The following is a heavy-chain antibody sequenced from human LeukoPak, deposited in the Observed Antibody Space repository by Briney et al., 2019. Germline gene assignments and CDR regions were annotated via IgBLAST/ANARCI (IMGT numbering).Heavy chain of an antibody. D-gene: IGHD1-26*01. CDR1: GGSFSGYY. CDR3: ARVSVGATPYCFDY. V-gene: IGHV4-34*01. J-gene: IGHJ4*02. Sequence: SETLSLTCAVYGGSFSGYYWSWIRQPPGKGLEWIGEINHSGSTNYNPSLKSRVTISVDTSKNQFSLKLSSVTAADTAVYYCARVSVGATPYCFDYWGQGTLVTVSS. CDR2: INHSGST.